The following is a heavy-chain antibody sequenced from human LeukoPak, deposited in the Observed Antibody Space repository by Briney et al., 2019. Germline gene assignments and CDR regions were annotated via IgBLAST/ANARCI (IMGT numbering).Heavy chain of an antibody. Sequence: PSETLSLTCTVSGGSISSYYWSWIRQPPGKGLEWIGYIYYSGSTNYNPSLKSRVTISVDPSKNQFSLKLSSVTAADTAVYYCARGDTAMATPYFDYWGQGTLVTVSS. J-gene: IGHJ4*02. V-gene: IGHV4-59*01. D-gene: IGHD5-18*01. CDR2: IYYSGST. CDR1: GGSISSYY. CDR3: ARGDTAMATPYFDY.